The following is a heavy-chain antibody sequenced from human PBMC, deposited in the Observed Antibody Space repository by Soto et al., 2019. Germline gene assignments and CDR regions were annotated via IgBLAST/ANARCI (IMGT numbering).Heavy chain of an antibody. CDR2: INPSTGST. Sequence: ASVKVSCKASGYIFTTYHLHWVRQAPGQGLEWMGVINPSTGSTTYAQKFQGRVTVTRDTSTNTVYVELSSLTSDDAAVYYCAGWYSSGYIDYWGQGTLVTVSS. D-gene: IGHD6-19*01. J-gene: IGHJ4*02. CDR1: GYIFTTYH. V-gene: IGHV1-46*01. CDR3: AGWYSSGYIDY.